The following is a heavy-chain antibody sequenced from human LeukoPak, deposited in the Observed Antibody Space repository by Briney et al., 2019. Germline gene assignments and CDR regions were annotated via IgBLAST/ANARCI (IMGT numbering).Heavy chain of an antibody. V-gene: IGHV1-69*13. CDR2: IIPIFGTA. D-gene: IGHD3-10*01. CDR3: AREAGSGSYAAF. Sequence: SVKVSSKASGGTFSSYAISWVRQAPGQGLEWMGGIIPIFGTANYAQKFQGRVTITADESTSTAYMELSSLRSEDTAVYYCAREAGSGSYAAFWGQGTLVTVSS. J-gene: IGHJ4*02. CDR1: GGTFSSYA.